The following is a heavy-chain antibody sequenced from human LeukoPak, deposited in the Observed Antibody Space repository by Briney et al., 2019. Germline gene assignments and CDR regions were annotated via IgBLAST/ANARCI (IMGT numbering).Heavy chain of an antibody. J-gene: IGHJ4*02. CDR2: IYPGDSDI. V-gene: IGHV5-51*01. CDR3: ARRDYGGKHLDY. Sequence: GESLKISCKGSGYSFTSYWIAWVRQMPGKGLEWMGIIYPGDSDITYSPSFQGQVTISADKSINTAYLQWSSLKASDTAMYFCARRDYGGKHLDYWGQGTLVTVSS. CDR1: GYSFTSYW. D-gene: IGHD4-23*01.